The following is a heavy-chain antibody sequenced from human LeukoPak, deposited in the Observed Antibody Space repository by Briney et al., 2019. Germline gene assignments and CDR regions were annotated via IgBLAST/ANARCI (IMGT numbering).Heavy chain of an antibody. D-gene: IGHD3-10*01. J-gene: IGHJ6*03. Sequence: SETLSLTCTVSGYSISSGYYWGWIRQPPGKGLEWIGSIYYSGSTYYNPSLKSRVTISVDTSKNQFSLKLSSVTAADTAVYYCARSVFGESRYYYYYMDVWGKGTTVTVSS. V-gene: IGHV4-38-2*02. CDR2: IYYSGST. CDR1: GYSISSGYY. CDR3: ARSVFGESRYYYYYMDV.